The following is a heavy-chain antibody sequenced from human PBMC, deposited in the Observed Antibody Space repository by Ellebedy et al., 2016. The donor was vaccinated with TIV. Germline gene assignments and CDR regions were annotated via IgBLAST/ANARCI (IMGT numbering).Heavy chain of an antibody. V-gene: IGHV3-7*01. CDR1: GFTFSNYW. J-gene: IGHJ2*01. CDR2: IKQDGSEI. Sequence: GGSLRLXXAASGFTFSNYWMSWVRQAPGKGLEWVADIKQDGSEIYYVNSVKGRFTISRDNAKNSLYLQMNSLRAEDTAVYYCARRYFDLWGRGTLVTVSS. CDR3: ARRYFDL.